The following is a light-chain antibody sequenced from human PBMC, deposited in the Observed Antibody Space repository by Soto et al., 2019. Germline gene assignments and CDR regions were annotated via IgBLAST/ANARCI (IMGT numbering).Light chain of an antibody. CDR2: DVS. V-gene: IGLV2-14*01. J-gene: IGLJ2*01. Sequence: QSVLTQPASVSESPGQSITISCTGTSSDVGGYNYVSWYQQDPGKAPKLMIYDVSNRPSGVSNRFSGSKSGNTASLTISGLQAEDEADYYCSSYTSSSTVVFGGGTKLTVL. CDR3: SSYTSSSTVV. CDR1: SSDVGGYNY.